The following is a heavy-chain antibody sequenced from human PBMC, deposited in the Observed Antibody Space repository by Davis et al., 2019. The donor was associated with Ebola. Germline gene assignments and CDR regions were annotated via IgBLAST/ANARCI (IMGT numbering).Heavy chain of an antibody. Sequence: ASVKVFCKASGYTFTSYGISWVRQAPGQGLEWMGWISAYNGNTNYAQKLQGRVTMTTDTSTSTAYMELRSLRSDDTAVYYCARGDYGDYVIDYYGMDVWGQGTTVTVSS. CDR3: ARGDYGDYVIDYYGMDV. V-gene: IGHV1-18*01. J-gene: IGHJ6*02. D-gene: IGHD4-17*01. CDR2: ISAYNGNT. CDR1: GYTFTSYG.